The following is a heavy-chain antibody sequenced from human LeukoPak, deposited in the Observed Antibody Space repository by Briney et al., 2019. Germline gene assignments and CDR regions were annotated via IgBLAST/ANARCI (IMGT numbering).Heavy chain of an antibody. V-gene: IGHV3-66*01. CDR2: IYSGGST. D-gene: IGHD3-22*01. CDR3: ARERYSSGYYYGLDY. J-gene: IGHJ4*01. CDR1: GFTVSSNY. Sequence: GGSLRLSCAASGFTVSSNYMSWVRQAPGKGLEWVSVIYSGGSTYYADSVKGRFTISRDNSKNTLYLQMNSLRAEDTAVYYCARERYSSGYYYGLDYWGQGTLVTVSS.